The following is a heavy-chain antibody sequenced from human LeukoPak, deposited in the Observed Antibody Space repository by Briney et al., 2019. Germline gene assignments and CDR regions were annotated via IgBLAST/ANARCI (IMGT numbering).Heavy chain of an antibody. Sequence: PSETLSLTCAVYGGSFSGYYWSWIRQPPGKGLEWIGEINHSGSTNYNPSLKSRVTISVDTSKNQFSLKLSSVTAADTAVYYCARRGNSPCFDYWGQGTLVTVSS. CDR3: ARRGNSPCFDY. D-gene: IGHD6-13*01. CDR2: INHSGST. V-gene: IGHV4-34*01. J-gene: IGHJ4*02. CDR1: GGSFSGYY.